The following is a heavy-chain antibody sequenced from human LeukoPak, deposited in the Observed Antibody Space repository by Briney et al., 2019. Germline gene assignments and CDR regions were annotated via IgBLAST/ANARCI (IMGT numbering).Heavy chain of an antibody. CDR2: IYYSGST. D-gene: IGHD4-11*01. V-gene: IGHV4-59*12. CDR1: GGSISSYY. CDR3: ARDLFEYSNSWFDP. Sequence: SETLSLTRTVSGGSISSYYWSWIRQPPGKGLEWIGYIYYSGSTNYNPSLKSRVTISVDTSKNQFSLKLSSVTAADTAVYYCARDLFEYSNSWFDPWGQGTLVTVSS. J-gene: IGHJ5*02.